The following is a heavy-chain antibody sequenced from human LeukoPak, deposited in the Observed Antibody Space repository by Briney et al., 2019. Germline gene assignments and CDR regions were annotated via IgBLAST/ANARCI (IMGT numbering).Heavy chain of an antibody. CDR1: GFTVSSNY. CDR3: ARDPRTSDAFDI. V-gene: IGHV3-66*01. J-gene: IGHJ3*02. Sequence: PGGSLRLSCAASGFTVSSNYMSWVRQAPGKGLEWVSVIYSGGSTYYADSVKGRFTISRDNSKNTLYLQMNSLRAEDTAVNYCARDPRTSDAFDIWGQGTMVTVSS. CDR2: IYSGGST. D-gene: IGHD1-14*01.